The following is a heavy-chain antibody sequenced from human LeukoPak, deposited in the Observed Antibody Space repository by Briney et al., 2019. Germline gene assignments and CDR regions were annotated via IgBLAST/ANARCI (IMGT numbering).Heavy chain of an antibody. CDR1: GGSISGYY. CDR2: IYTSGRT. J-gene: IGHJ4*02. V-gene: IGHV4-4*07. CDR3: ARDSSRTFDY. Sequence: SETLSLTCTVPGGSISGYYWSWIRQPAGKGLECIGRIYTSGRTNYNPSLKSRVTMSVDTSKNQFSLNLSSVTAADTAVYYCARDSSRTFDYWGQGTLVTVSS.